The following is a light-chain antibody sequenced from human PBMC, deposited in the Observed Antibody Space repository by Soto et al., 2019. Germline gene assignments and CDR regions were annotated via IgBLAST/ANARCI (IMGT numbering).Light chain of an antibody. CDR3: TSYAGSNIWV. J-gene: IGLJ3*02. Sequence: QSALTQPPSASGSPGQSVTISCTGTSSDVGAYKYVSWYQQYPGKAPKLMIYEVSKRPSGVPDRFSGSKSGNTASLTVSGLQAEDEAAYYCTSYAGSNIWVFGGGTQLTVL. V-gene: IGLV2-8*01. CDR1: SSDVGAYKY. CDR2: EVS.